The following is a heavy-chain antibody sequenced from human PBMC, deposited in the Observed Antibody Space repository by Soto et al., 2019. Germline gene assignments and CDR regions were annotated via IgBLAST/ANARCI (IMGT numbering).Heavy chain of an antibody. CDR2: ISYDGSNK. Sequence: QVQLVESGGGVVQPGRSLRLSCAASGFTFSSYAMHWVRQAPGKGLEWVAVISYDGSNKYYADSVKGRFTSSRDNSKNTLYLQMNSLRAEDTAGYYCASWGGESEVGFDYWGQGTLVTVSS. J-gene: IGHJ4*02. V-gene: IGHV3-30-3*01. CDR1: GFTFSSYA. CDR3: ASWGGESEVGFDY. D-gene: IGHD3-16*01.